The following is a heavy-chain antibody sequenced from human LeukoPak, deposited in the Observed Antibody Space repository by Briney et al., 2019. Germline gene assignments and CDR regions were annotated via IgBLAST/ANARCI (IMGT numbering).Heavy chain of an antibody. Sequence: ASVKVSCKASGYTFTSYYMHWVRQAPGQGLEWMGIINPSGGSTSYAQKFQGRVTMTRDTSTSTVYMELSSLRSEDTAVYYCEGSPAPNDAFDIWGQGTMVTVSS. V-gene: IGHV1-46*01. CDR1: GYTFTSYY. CDR2: INPSGGST. D-gene: IGHD1-26*01. J-gene: IGHJ3*02. CDR3: EGSPAPNDAFDI.